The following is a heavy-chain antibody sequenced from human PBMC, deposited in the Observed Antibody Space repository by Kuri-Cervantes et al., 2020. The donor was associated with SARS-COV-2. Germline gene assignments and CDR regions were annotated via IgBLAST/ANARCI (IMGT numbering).Heavy chain of an antibody. V-gene: IGHV3-30*04. D-gene: IGHD3-16*01. CDR1: GFTFSSYA. CDR3: ATLGGFAY. CDR2: ISYDGSNK. Sequence: GESLKISCAASGFTFSSYAMHWVRQAPGKGLEWVAVISYDGSNKYYADSVKGRFTISRDNSKNTLYLQMNSLRAEDTAVYYCATLGGFAYWGHGNLVTVSS. J-gene: IGHJ4*01.